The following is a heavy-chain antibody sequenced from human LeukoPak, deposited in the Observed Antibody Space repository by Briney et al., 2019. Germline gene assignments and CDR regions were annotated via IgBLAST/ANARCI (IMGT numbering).Heavy chain of an antibody. CDR3: ARDLQTGLAFDA. CDR2: LSGSGRLV. D-gene: IGHD7-27*01. Sequence: GGSLRLSCAASGFGFSSDTMNWVRQAPGKALEWVSSLSGSGRLVWYAASVKGRFTISRDSAANSLFLQMNSLRVEDTAVYYCARDLQTGLAFDAWGQGTVVAVSS. V-gene: IGHV3-21*06. J-gene: IGHJ3*01. CDR1: GFGFSSDT.